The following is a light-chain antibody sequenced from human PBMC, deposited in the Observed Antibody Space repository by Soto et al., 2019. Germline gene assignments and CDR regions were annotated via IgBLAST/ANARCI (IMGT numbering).Light chain of an antibody. J-gene: IGKJ1*01. CDR3: QQYNSYRT. CDR1: QSVDSN. Sequence: EIVMTQSPATLSVSPGERATLSCRASQSVDSNLAWYQQKPGQAPRLLIFGASTRATGIPARFSGSGSGTDFTLTISSLQSEDFATYYCQQYNSYRTFGQGTKVDVK. CDR2: GAS. V-gene: IGKV3D-15*01.